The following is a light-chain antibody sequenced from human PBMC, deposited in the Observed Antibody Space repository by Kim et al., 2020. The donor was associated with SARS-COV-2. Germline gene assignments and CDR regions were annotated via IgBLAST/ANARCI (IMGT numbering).Light chain of an antibody. CDR2: GAA. CDR1: REVSSSY. V-gene: IGKV3-20*01. J-gene: IGKJ2*01. Sequence: PGDRATPYGRASREVSSSYLTWYQQTPAQATRLRIDGAASRATGIPDRSSGSGSGTAFTPTNSRLEHEDFAVYYCKQYGSSPMFTFGQGTKLEI. CDR3: KQYGSSPMFT.